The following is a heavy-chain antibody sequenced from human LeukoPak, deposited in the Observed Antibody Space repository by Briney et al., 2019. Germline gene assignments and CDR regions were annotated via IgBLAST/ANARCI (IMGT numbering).Heavy chain of an antibody. CDR3: VRAPLGHCSGSICYPYFDY. Sequence: GESLKISCKASGYNFPSYWIALGRQMPGKGLEWMGIISPGDSQTRYRPSFQGQVTISADKSITTAYLKWSSLKVSDTAMYYCVRAPLGHCSGSICYPYFDYWGQGTLVTVSP. CDR2: ISPGDSQT. D-gene: IGHD2-15*01. J-gene: IGHJ4*02. CDR1: GYNFPSYW. V-gene: IGHV5-51*01.